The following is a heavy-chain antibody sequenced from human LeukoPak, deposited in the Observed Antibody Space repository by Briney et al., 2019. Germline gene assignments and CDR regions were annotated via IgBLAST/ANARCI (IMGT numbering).Heavy chain of an antibody. CDR1: GFTFSSYS. V-gene: IGHV3-48*01. Sequence: PGGSLRLSCAASGFTFSSYSMNWVRQAPGKGLEWVSYISSSSSTIYYADSVKGRFTISRDNAKNSLYLQMNSLRAEDTAVYYCARDARYGSGSYSGWFDPWGQGTLVTVSS. J-gene: IGHJ5*02. CDR3: ARDARYGSGSYSGWFDP. CDR2: ISSSSSTI. D-gene: IGHD3-10*01.